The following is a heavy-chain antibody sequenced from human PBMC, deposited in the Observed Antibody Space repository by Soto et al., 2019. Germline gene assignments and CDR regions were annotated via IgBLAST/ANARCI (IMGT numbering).Heavy chain of an antibody. CDR3: ARDHTIAARLDAMDV. CDR1: GFSFSLYG. CDR2: IWYDGTKK. D-gene: IGHD6-6*01. J-gene: IGHJ6*02. V-gene: IGHV3-33*01. Sequence: GGSLRLSCAASGFSFSLYGMHWVRQAPGKWLEWVAVIWYDGTKKYYADSVKGRFTISRDNSKNTLYLQMNSLRAEDTAVYYCARDHTIAARLDAMDVWGQATTVTVSS.